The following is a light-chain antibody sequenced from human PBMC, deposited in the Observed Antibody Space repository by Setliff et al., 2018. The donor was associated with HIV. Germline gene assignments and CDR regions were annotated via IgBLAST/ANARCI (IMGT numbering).Light chain of an antibody. J-gene: IGLJ1*01. CDR1: SSDIGAYNY. CDR2: DVI. Sequence: QSALAQSASVSGSLGQSITISCSGTSSDIGAYNYVSWYQQHPGKAPKLMIYDVIYRPSGVSNRFSGSKSGNTASLTISGLQAEDEADYYCSSYTSSSTPYVFGTGTKSPS. CDR3: SSYTSSSTPYV. V-gene: IGLV2-14*03.